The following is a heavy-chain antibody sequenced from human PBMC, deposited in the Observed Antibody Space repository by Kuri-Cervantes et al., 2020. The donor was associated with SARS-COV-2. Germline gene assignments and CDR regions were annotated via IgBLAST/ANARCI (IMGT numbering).Heavy chain of an antibody. Sequence: GGSLRLSCAASGFTFSSYSMNWARQAPGKGLEWVSSISSSSSYIYYADSVKGRFTISRDNSKNTLYLQMNSLRAEDTAVYYCARRLGSYYAFDIWGQGTMVTVSS. CDR3: ARRLGSYYAFDI. V-gene: IGHV3-21*01. CDR1: GFTFSSYS. J-gene: IGHJ3*02. CDR2: ISSSSSYI. D-gene: IGHD1-26*01.